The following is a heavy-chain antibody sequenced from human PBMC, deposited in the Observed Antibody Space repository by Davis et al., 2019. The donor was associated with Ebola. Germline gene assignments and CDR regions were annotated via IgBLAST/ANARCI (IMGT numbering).Heavy chain of an antibody. V-gene: IGHV4-39*01. CDR1: GGSISSSSYY. Sequence: MPSETLSLTCTVSGGSISSSSYYWGWIRQPPGKGLEWIGSIYYSGSTYYNPSLKGRVTISVDTSKNQFSLKLSSVTAADTAVYYCARPTTDAAAGTGWFDPWGQGTLVTVSS. CDR3: ARPTTDAAAGTGWFDP. CDR2: IYYSGST. J-gene: IGHJ5*02. D-gene: IGHD6-13*01.